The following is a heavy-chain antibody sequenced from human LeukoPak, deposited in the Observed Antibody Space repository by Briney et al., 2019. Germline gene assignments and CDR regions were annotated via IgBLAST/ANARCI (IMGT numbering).Heavy chain of an antibody. J-gene: IGHJ4*02. CDR2: INPSGGST. V-gene: IGHV1-46*01. D-gene: IGHD3-22*01. Sequence: GASVKVSCRASGYTFTSYYMHWVRQAPGQGLEWMGIINPSGGSTSYAQKFQGRVTMTRDMSTSTVYMELSSLRSEDTAVYYCARGLTYYYDSSGYLGLDYWGQGTLVTVSS. CDR1: GYTFTSYY. CDR3: ARGLTYYYDSSGYLGLDY.